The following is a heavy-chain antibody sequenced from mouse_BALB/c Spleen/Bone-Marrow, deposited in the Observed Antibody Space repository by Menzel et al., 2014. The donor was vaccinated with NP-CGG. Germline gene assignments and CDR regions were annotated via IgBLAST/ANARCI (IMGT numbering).Heavy chain of an antibody. CDR3: VRSDDGWFAY. CDR1: GFTFNTYA. D-gene: IGHD2-3*01. V-gene: IGHV10-1*02. Sequence: EAKVIESGGGLVQPKGSLKLSCAASGFTFNTYAMNWVRQASGKGLEWVARIRSKSNNYATYYADSVKDRFTISRDDSQSMLYLQMNNLKTEDTAMYYCVRSDDGWFAYWGQGTLVTVSA. CDR2: IRSKSNNYAT. J-gene: IGHJ3*01.